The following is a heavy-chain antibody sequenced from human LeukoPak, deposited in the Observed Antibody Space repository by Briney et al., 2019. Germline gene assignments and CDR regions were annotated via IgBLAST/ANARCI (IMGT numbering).Heavy chain of an antibody. Sequence: SVKVSCKASGGTFSSYAISWVRQAPGQGLEWMGRITPILGIANYAQKFQGRVTITADKSTSTAYMELSSLRSEDTAVYYCARDRVIGTHPFDYWGQGTLVTVSS. CDR3: ARDRVIGTHPFDY. J-gene: IGHJ4*02. D-gene: IGHD3-22*01. V-gene: IGHV1-69*04. CDR2: ITPILGIA. CDR1: GGTFSSYA.